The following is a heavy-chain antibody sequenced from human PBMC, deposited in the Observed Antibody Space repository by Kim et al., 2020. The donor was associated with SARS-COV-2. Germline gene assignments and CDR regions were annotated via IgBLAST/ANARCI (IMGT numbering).Heavy chain of an antibody. D-gene: IGHD2-2*01. Sequence: SETLSLTCTVSGGSISSSSYYWGWIRQPPGKGLEWIGSIYYSGSTYYNPSLKSRVTISVDTSKNQFSLKLSSVTAADTAVYYCARQDIVVVPAAKGGWFDPWGQGTLVTVSS. CDR2: IYYSGST. CDR3: ARQDIVVVPAAKGGWFDP. V-gene: IGHV4-39*01. CDR1: GGSISSSSYY. J-gene: IGHJ5*02.